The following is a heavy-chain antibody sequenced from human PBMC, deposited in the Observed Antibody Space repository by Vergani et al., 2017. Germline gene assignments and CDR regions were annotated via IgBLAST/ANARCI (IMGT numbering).Heavy chain of an antibody. D-gene: IGHD3-9*01. V-gene: IGHV3-49*03. CDR2: IRSKAYGGTT. Sequence: EVQLVESGGGLVQPGRSLRLSCTASGFTFGDYAMSWFRQAPGKGLEWVGFIRSKAYGGTTEYAASVKGRFTISRDDSKSIAYLQMNSLKTEDTAVYYCAASSDILTGYSYYYGMDVWGQGTTVTVSS. J-gene: IGHJ6*02. CDR3: AASSDILTGYSYYYGMDV. CDR1: GFTFGDYA.